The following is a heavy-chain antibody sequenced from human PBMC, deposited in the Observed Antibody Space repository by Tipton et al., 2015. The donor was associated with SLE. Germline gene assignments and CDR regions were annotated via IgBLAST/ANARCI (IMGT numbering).Heavy chain of an antibody. CDR3: ARHGASYYYGSGSYPYYFDY. J-gene: IGHJ4*02. D-gene: IGHD3-10*01. CDR2: IYYSGST. Sequence: LRLSCTVSGGSISSSSYYWGWVRQPPGKGLEWIGSIYYSGSTYYNPSLKSRLTISVDTSKNQFSLKLGSVTAADTAVYFCARHGASYYYGSGSYPYYFDYWGQGTLVTVSS. V-gene: IGHV4-39*01. CDR1: GGSISSSSYY.